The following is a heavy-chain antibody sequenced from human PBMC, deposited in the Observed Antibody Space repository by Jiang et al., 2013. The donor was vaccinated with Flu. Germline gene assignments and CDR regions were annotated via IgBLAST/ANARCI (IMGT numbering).Heavy chain of an antibody. D-gene: IGHD1-14*01. CDR2: ISASGRAT. V-gene: IGHV3-23*01. J-gene: IGHJ3*01. CDR3: ARLRTPKVNQDAFDV. CDR1: GFTFSNYA. Sequence: GGLVQPGESLRLTCTVSGFTFSNYAMTWVRQAPGKGLEWVSGISASGRATYYTDSVKGRFTISRDNSDNTLSLQMSTLRAEDTATYFCARLRTPKVNQDAFDVWGHGTMVAVSS.